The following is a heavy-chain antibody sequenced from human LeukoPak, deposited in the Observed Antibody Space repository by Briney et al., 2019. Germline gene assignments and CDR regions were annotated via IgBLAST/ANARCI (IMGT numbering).Heavy chain of an antibody. D-gene: IGHD5-12*01. J-gene: IGHJ4*02. CDR1: GVTFSSNY. V-gene: IGHV3-53*01. Sequence: PGGSLRLSCAASGVTFSSNYMSWVRQAPGKGLDWVSVIYSGGSTYYSDSVKGRFIISRDNSKNTLYLQMNSLRAEDTAVYYCARSYSGYDLFDYWGQGTLVTVSS. CDR2: IYSGGST. CDR3: ARSYSGYDLFDY.